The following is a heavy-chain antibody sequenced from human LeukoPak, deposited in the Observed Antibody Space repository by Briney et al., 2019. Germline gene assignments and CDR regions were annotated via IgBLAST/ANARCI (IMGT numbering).Heavy chain of an antibody. Sequence: GGSLRLSCAASGFTFSSYWMSWVRQAPGKGLEWVSAISGSGGSTYYADSVKGRFTISRDNSKNTLYLQMNSLRAEDTAVYYCAKGARRITMVRGVPDHWGQGTLVTVSS. CDR1: GFTFSSYW. D-gene: IGHD3-10*01. V-gene: IGHV3-23*01. J-gene: IGHJ5*02. CDR3: AKGARRITMVRGVPDH. CDR2: ISGSGGST.